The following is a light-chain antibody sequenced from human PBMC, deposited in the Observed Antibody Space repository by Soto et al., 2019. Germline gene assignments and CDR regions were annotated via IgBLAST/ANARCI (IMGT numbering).Light chain of an antibody. J-gene: IGKJ5*01. V-gene: IGKV1-33*01. CDR2: DAS. Sequence: DIRMTQSPSSLSASVGDRVTIPCQASQDISNHLNWYQQKPGKAPKLLIYDASNLETGVPSRFSGSGSGTDFTVTISSLQPEDFAPYSCQQYYNLPITFGQGTRLEIK. CDR3: QQYYNLPIT. CDR1: QDISNH.